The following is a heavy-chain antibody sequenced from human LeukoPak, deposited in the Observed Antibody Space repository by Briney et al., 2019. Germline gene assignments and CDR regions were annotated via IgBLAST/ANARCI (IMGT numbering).Heavy chain of an antibody. CDR3: AREGGEGYYYDSSGAYYFDY. V-gene: IGHV6-1*01. J-gene: IGHJ4*02. Sequence: SQTLSLTCAIPGDSVSSNSAAWNWIRQSPSRGPEWLGRTYYRSKWYNDYAVSVKSRITINPGTSKNQFSLQLNSVTPEDTAVYYCAREGGEGYYYDSSGAYYFDYWGQGTLVTVSS. CDR1: GDSVSSNSAA. CDR2: TYYRSKWYN. D-gene: IGHD3-22*01.